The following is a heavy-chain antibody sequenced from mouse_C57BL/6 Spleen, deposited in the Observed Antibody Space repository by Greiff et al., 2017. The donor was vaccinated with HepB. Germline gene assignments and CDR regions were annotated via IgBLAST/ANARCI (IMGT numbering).Heavy chain of an antibody. V-gene: IGHV2-2*01. CDR2: IWSGGST. Sequence: QVQLKESGPGLVQPSQSLSITCTVSGFSLTSYGVHWVRQSPGKGLEWLGVIWSGGSTDYNAAFISRLSISKDNSKSQVFFKMNSLQADDTAIYYCARREYYGHYAMDYWGQGTSVTVSS. CDR3: ARREYYGHYAMDY. D-gene: IGHD1-2*01. J-gene: IGHJ4*01. CDR1: GFSLTSYG.